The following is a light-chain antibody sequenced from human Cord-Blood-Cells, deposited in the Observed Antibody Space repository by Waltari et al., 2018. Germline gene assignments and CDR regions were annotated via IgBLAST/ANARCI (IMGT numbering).Light chain of an antibody. CDR2: DAS. CDR1: QDISNY. CDR3: QQYDNLPALT. V-gene: IGKV1-33*01. Sequence: DIQMTQSPSSLSASVGDRVTITCQASQDISNYLNWYQQKPGKAPKLLIYDASNLETGVPSRLSGSGAGTDFTVTISSLQPEDIATYYCQQYDNLPALTFGGGTKVEIK. J-gene: IGKJ4*01.